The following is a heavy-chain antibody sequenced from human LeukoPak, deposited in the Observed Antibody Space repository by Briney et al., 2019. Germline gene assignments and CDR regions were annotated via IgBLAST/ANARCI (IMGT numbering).Heavy chain of an antibody. D-gene: IGHD4-23*01. Sequence: GGSLRLSCAASGSTFSSYWMHWVRQAPGKGLVWVSRINSDGSSTSYADSVKGRFTISRDNAKNTLYLQMNSLRAEDTAVYYCARRGAVADAFDIWGQGTMVTVSS. CDR3: ARRGAVADAFDI. CDR2: INSDGSST. V-gene: IGHV3-74*01. J-gene: IGHJ3*02. CDR1: GSTFSSYW.